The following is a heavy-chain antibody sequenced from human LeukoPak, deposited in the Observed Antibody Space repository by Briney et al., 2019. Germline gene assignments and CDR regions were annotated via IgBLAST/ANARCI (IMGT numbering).Heavy chain of an antibody. CDR3: AKEKYYYDTSGYYPLDN. J-gene: IGHJ4*02. CDR1: GFTFGNYA. D-gene: IGHD3-22*01. V-gene: IGHV3-23*01. Sequence: GGSLRLSCAASGFTFGNYAMTWVRQAPGKGLEWVSSISGSGYTTYYADSVKGRFTVSRDNSRNTLFLQMNSLRADDTAIYYCAKEKYYYDTSGYYPLDNWGQGTLVTVSS. CDR2: ISGSGYTT.